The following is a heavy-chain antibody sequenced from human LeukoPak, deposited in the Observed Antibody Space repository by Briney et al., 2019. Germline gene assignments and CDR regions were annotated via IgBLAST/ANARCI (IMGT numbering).Heavy chain of an antibody. CDR2: INHSGST. CDR3: ARGKTYYYGSGSYEPPFDY. J-gene: IGHJ4*02. CDR1: GGSFSGYY. D-gene: IGHD3-10*01. Sequence: SETLSLTCAVYGGSFSGYYWSWLRQPPGKGLDWIGEINHSGSTNYNPSLKSRVTISVDTSKNQFSLKLSSVTAADTAVYYCARGKTYYYGSGSYEPPFDYWGQGTLVTVSS. V-gene: IGHV4-34*01.